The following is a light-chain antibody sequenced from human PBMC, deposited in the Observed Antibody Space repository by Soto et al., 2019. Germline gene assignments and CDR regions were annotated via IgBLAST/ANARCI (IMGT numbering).Light chain of an antibody. CDR1: QSISSNY. J-gene: IGKJ1*01. V-gene: IGKV3-20*01. Sequence: EIVLTQSPGTLSLSPGERATLSCRASQSISSNYLAWYQQKPGQAPRLLIYGASSRATGIPDRFSGSGSGTLFTPTISRLEPEDFKLYYCQQYGSWTFGKGTKGEIK. CDR3: QQYGSWT. CDR2: GAS.